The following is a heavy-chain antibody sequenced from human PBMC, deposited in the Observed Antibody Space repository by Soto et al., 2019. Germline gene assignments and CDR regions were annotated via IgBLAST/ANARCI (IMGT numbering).Heavy chain of an antibody. Sequence: PGGSLRLSCAASGFTFSSYAMHWVRQAPGKGLEWVAVISYDGSNKYYADSVKGRFTISRDNSKNTLYLQMNSLRAEDTAVYYCARDLGITMIVVVKPTPLDYWGQGTLVTVSS. V-gene: IGHV3-30-3*01. J-gene: IGHJ4*02. CDR1: GFTFSSYA. CDR3: ARDLGITMIVVVKPTPLDY. CDR2: ISYDGSNK. D-gene: IGHD3-22*01.